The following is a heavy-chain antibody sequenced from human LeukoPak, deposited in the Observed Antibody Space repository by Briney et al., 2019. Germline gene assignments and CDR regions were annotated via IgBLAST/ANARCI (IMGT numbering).Heavy chain of an antibody. V-gene: IGHV3-48*01. J-gene: IGHJ4*02. Sequence: GGSLRLSCAASGFTFSIYSMNWVRQAPGKGLEWISYITSSSGTLYYTDSVKGRFTISRDNAKNSLYLQMSSLRAEDTAAYYCARVAPGHDIGRGYFDYWGQGTLVTVSS. D-gene: IGHD2-21*01. CDR2: ITSSSGTL. CDR3: ARVAPGHDIGRGYFDY. CDR1: GFTFSIYS.